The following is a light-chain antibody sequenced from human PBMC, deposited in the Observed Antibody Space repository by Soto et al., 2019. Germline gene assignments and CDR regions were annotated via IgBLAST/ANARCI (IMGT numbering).Light chain of an antibody. CDR1: SSDVGGYNY. V-gene: IGLV2-14*01. Sequence: QSALTQPASVSGSPGQSITISCTGTSSDVGGYNYVSWYQQHPGKAPKLMIYDVSNRPSGVSNRFSGSKSGNSASLTISGLQAEDDADYYCSSYASSSTYVFGTG. CDR2: DVS. J-gene: IGLJ1*01. CDR3: SSYASSSTYV.